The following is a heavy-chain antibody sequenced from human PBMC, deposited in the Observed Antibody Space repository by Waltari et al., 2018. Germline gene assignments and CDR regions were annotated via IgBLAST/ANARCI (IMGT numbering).Heavy chain of an antibody. V-gene: IGHV4-39*07. D-gene: IGHD1-26*01. CDR1: GGSISSSSYY. J-gene: IGHJ3*02. CDR2: IYYSGST. Sequence: QLQLQESCPGLVKPSETLSLTCTVSGGSISSSSYYWGWIRQPPGKGLEWIGSIYYSGSTYYNPSLKSRVTISVDTSKNQFSLKLSSVTAADTAVYYCARPVLRFGSYWSAFDIWGQGTMVTVSS. CDR3: ARPVLRFGSYWSAFDI.